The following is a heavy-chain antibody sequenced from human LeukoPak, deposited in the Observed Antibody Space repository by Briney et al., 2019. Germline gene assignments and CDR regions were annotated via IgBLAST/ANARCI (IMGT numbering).Heavy chain of an antibody. CDR1: GFCVSSYY. CDR2: ISSTSSYI. J-gene: IGHJ5*02. CDR3: ARDSYGSGWFDP. Sequence: WGSLRLSCAVSGFCVSSYYMTWVRQAPGKGLEWVSSISSTSSYIYYADSMEGLFTISRNNAKNSLYLQMNRLRAEDTVVYYCARDSYGSGWFDPWGQGTLVTVSS. D-gene: IGHD6-25*01. V-gene: IGHV3-21*01.